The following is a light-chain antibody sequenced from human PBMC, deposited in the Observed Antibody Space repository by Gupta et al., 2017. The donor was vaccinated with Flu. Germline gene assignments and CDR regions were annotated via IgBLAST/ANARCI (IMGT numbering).Light chain of an antibody. CDR2: DES. CDR1: KKISSD. J-gene: IGKJ2*01. Sequence: ERTTTSSRAAKKISSDLAGYQQKPGQAPRLLIYDESNRAKGSPDRFSGSGSGTELTITISSLEPEDYAVYYCQQRSNRHRNTFGQGTKLEIK. V-gene: IGKV3-11*01. CDR3: QQRSNRHRNT.